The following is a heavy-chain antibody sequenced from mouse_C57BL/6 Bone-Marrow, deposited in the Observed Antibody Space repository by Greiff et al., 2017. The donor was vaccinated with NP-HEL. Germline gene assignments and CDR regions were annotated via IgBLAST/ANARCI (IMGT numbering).Heavy chain of an antibody. J-gene: IGHJ3*01. V-gene: IGHV1-82*01. CDR2: IYPGDGDT. Sequence: VKLQESGPELVKPGASVKISCKASGYAFSSSWMNWVKQRPGKGLEWIGRIYPGDGDTNYNGKFKGKATLTADKSSSTAYMQLSSLTSEDSAVYFCARRRRGPWFAYWGQGTLVTVSA. CDR3: ARRRRGPWFAY. CDR1: GYAFSSSW.